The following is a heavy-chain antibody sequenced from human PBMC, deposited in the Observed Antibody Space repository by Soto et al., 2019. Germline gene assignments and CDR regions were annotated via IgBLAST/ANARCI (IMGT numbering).Heavy chain of an antibody. V-gene: IGHV1-18*01. D-gene: IGHD4-17*01. CDR1: GYTFINYG. J-gene: IGHJ4*02. Sequence: QVQLVQSGAEVNKPGASVKVSCKASGYTFINYGISWARQAPGQGLEWMGWINTYNGNTNYAQKVQGRVTMTTDTSTRTAYMELRSLTSDDTAVYYCARFLTVTTEDDYWGQGTLVTVSS. CDR2: INTYNGNT. CDR3: ARFLTVTTEDDY.